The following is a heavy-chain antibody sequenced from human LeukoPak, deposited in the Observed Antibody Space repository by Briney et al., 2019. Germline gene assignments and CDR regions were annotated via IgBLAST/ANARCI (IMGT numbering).Heavy chain of an antibody. Sequence: PGGSLRLSCAASGFTFSSYVMDWVRQAPGKGLEWVAVIWFDGSIKYYEHSVKGRFTISRDNSKNTLYLQMNDLRAEDTAVYYCARNRAARNYDYWGQGTLVTVSS. CDR1: GFTFSSYV. V-gene: IGHV3-33*01. J-gene: IGHJ4*02. CDR3: ARNRAARNYDY. D-gene: IGHD6-6*01. CDR2: IWFDGSIK.